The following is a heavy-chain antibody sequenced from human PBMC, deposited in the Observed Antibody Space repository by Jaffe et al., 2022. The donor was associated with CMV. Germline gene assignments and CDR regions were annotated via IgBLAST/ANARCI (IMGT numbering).Heavy chain of an antibody. V-gene: IGHV4-39*01. Sequence: QLQLQESGPGLVKPSETLSLTCTVSGGSISSSSYYWGWIRQPPGKGLEWIGSIYYSGSTYYNPSLKSRVTISVDTSKNQFSLKLSSVTAADTAVYYCVSVAAIFTSWFDPWGQGTLVTVSS. CDR1: GGSISSSSYY. CDR2: IYYSGST. J-gene: IGHJ5*02. D-gene: IGHD2-15*01. CDR3: VSVAAIFTSWFDP.